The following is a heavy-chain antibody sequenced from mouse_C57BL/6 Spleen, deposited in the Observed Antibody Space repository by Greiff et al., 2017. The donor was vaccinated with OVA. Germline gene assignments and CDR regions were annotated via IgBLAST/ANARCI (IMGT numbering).Heavy chain of an antibody. Sequence: QVQLQQSGTELVKPGASVKLSCKASGYTFTSYWMHWVKQRPGQGLEWIGNINPSNGGTNYNEKFKSKATLTVDKSSTTAYLPFSSLTSEDSAVFYCARSTGTCDYWGQGTTLTVSS. J-gene: IGHJ2*01. CDR3: ARSTGTCDY. D-gene: IGHD4-1*02. V-gene: IGHV1-53*01. CDR2: INPSNGGT. CDR1: GYTFTSYW.